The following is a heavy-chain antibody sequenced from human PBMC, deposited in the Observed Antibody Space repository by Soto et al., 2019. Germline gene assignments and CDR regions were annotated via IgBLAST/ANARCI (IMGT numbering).Heavy chain of an antibody. CDR2: MSGSGDDT. V-gene: IGHV3-23*01. Sequence: EVQLLESGGGLVQPGGSLRLSCAASGFTFSSYAMSWVRQAPGQGLEWVSAMSGSGDDTYYAESVKGRFTISRDNSKNTLYLQMNSLRAEDTAVYYCAKDRAGNLYFDFWGQGTLVTVSS. J-gene: IGHJ4*02. CDR1: GFTFSSYA. CDR3: AKDRAGNLYFDF.